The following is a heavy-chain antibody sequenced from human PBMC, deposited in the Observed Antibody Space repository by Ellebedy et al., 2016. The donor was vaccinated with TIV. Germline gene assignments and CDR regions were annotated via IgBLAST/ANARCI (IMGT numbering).Heavy chain of an antibody. D-gene: IGHD6-19*01. V-gene: IGHV5-51*01. Sequence: GESLKISXSVSGYRFTNNWLAWVRQMPGKGLEWMGIIHPADSDTDYSPSFQGQVTFSVDKSISIAYLQWSGLKASDTAVYYCARLRDALADELDYWGQGTLVTVSS. CDR1: GYRFTNNW. CDR3: ARLRDALADELDY. CDR2: IHPADSDT. J-gene: IGHJ4*02.